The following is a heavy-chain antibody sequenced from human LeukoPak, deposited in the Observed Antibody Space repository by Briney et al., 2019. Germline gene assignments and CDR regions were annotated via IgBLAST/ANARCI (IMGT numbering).Heavy chain of an antibody. Sequence: SETLSLTCTVSGGSIRSSSYYWGWIRQPPGNGLEWMSSIYYSGSTYYNAYLKSRGTISVDTSKNQFSLKLNSVTAADTAVYFCARQVVAVAGTGYFDYWGQGTLVTVSS. CDR2: IYYSGST. D-gene: IGHD6-19*01. CDR3: ARQVVAVAGTGYFDY. V-gene: IGHV4-39*01. J-gene: IGHJ4*02. CDR1: GGSIRSSSYY.